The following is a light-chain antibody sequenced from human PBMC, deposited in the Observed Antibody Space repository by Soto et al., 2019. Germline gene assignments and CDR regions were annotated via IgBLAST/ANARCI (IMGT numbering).Light chain of an antibody. Sequence: DIQMTQSPSSLSASVGDRVTITCRASQGISNYLAWYQQIPGKVPKLLISAASTLQSGVPSRFSGSGSGTDFTITISSLPPEDVATYYCQKYTNVPAFGGGTKVEIK. J-gene: IGKJ4*01. CDR3: QKYTNVPA. CDR1: QGISNY. CDR2: AAS. V-gene: IGKV1-27*01.